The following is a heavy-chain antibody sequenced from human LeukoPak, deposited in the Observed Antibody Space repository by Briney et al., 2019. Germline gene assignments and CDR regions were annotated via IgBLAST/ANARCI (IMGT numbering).Heavy chain of an antibody. V-gene: IGHV4-34*01. CDR1: GGSLSTNY. Sequence: SETLSLTCAVSGGSLSTNYWNWIRQPPGKGLEWIAEINHSGSTNYNPSLKSRVTISVDTSKNQFSLKLSSVTAADTAVYYCARLMTSSGWYPGWLDPWGQGTLVTVSS. D-gene: IGHD6-19*01. CDR3: ARLMTSSGWYPGWLDP. J-gene: IGHJ5*02. CDR2: INHSGST.